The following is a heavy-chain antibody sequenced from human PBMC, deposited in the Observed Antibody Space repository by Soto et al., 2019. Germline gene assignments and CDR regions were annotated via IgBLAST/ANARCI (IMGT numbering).Heavy chain of an antibody. V-gene: IGHV1-18*01. CDR3: AGVSDRGAFDS. J-gene: IGHJ3*02. Sequence: VASVKVSCKASGYTFTSYGISWVRQAPGQGLEWMGWISAYNGNTNYAQKLQGRVAMTTDTSTSTAYMELRSLRSDNTAGYYCAGVSDRGAFDSWGQGTMVTVSS. CDR2: ISAYNGNT. CDR1: GYTFTSYG. D-gene: IGHD1-26*01.